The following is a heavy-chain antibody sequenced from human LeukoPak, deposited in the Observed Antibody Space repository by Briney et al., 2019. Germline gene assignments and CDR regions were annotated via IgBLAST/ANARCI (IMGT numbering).Heavy chain of an antibody. D-gene: IGHD2-8*01. CDR3: ARSSPYCTNGLCYREFNY. Sequence: GESLKISCKGSGYSFTGYWISWVRQMPGKGLEWMGIIYPGDSDTRCSPSFQGQVTISADKSISTAYLQWSSLKASDTAMYYCARSSPYCTNGLCYREFNYWGQGTLVTVSS. J-gene: IGHJ4*02. CDR2: IYPGDSDT. V-gene: IGHV5-51*01. CDR1: GYSFTGYW.